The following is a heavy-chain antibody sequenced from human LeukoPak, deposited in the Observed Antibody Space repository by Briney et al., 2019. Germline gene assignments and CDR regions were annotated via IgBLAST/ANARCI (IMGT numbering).Heavy chain of an antibody. V-gene: IGHV3-23*01. CDR2: ISGSGGST. Sequence: AGGSLRLSCAASGFTFSSYAMSWVRQAPGKGLEWVSAISGSGGSTYYADSVKGRFTISRDNSKNTLYLQMNSLRAEDTAVYYCAKFPPLLWFGELIWYFDYWGQGTLVTVSS. D-gene: IGHD3-10*01. CDR3: AKFPPLLWFGELIWYFDY. J-gene: IGHJ4*02. CDR1: GFTFSSYA.